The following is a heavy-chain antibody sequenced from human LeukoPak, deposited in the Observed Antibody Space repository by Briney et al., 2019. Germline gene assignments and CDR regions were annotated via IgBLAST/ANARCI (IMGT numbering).Heavy chain of an antibody. CDR2: ISGSGGST. Sequence: GGSLRLSCAASGCTFSSYAMSWVRQAPGKGLEWVSAISGSGGSTYYADSVKGRFTISRDNAKNSLYLQINSLRAEDTAVYYCARSSYSSSSSVWGQGTMVTVSS. J-gene: IGHJ3*01. D-gene: IGHD6-6*01. V-gene: IGHV3-23*01. CDR1: GCTFSSYA. CDR3: ARSSYSSSSSV.